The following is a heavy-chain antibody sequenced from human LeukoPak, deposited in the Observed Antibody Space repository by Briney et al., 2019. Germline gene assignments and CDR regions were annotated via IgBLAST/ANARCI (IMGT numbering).Heavy chain of an antibody. CDR3: ARELRAGYSSRRFDY. CDR2: ISSSSSYI. Sequence: PGGSLRLSCAASGFTFSSYSMNWVRQAPGKGLEWVSSISSSSSYIYYADSVKGRFTISRDNAKNSLYLQMNSLRAEDTAVYYCARELRAGYSSRRFDYWGQGTLVTVSS. D-gene: IGHD6-13*01. V-gene: IGHV3-21*01. J-gene: IGHJ4*02. CDR1: GFTFSSYS.